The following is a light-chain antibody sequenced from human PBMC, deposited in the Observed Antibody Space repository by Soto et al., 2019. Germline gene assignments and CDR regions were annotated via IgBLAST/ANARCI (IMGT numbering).Light chain of an antibody. CDR2: DAS. J-gene: IGKJ4*01. V-gene: IGKV3-11*01. CDR1: QSVSSY. Sequence: EIVLTQSPATLSLSPGERATLSCRASQSVSSYLAWYQQKPGQAPRLLIYDASNRVTGIPARFSGSGSGTDFTRTISSLELEDFAVYYCQQRSNWAFGGGTKVEIK. CDR3: QQRSNWA.